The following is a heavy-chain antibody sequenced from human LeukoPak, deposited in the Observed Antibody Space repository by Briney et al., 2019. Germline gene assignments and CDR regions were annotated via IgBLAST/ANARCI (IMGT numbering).Heavy chain of an antibody. CDR2: ISWNSGSI. CDR1: GFTFDDYA. J-gene: IGHJ4*02. V-gene: IGHV3-9*01. CDR3: AKDTAAGTY. D-gene: IGHD6-13*01. Sequence: QPGGSLRLSSAASGFTFDDYAMHWVRQAPGKGLEWVSGISWNSGSIGYADSVKGRFTISRDNAKNSLYLQMNSLRAEDTALYYCAKDTAAGTYWGQGTLVTVSS.